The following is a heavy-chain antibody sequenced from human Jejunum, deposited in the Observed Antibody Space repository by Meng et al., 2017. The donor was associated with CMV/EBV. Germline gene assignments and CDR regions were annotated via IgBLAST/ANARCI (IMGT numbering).Heavy chain of an antibody. CDR1: GNNFRGYG. J-gene: IGHJ4*02. Sequence: CKDSGNNFRGYGINWVRQAHGKGLEWMGWISGYNGNTNYAQRLQGRVTMTTDTSTSTDYMELKSLRSDDMAVYYCARSGINDYGFFDFWGQGTLVTVSS. CDR3: ARSGINDYGFFDF. V-gene: IGHV1-18*03. CDR2: ISGYNGNT. D-gene: IGHD5-12*01.